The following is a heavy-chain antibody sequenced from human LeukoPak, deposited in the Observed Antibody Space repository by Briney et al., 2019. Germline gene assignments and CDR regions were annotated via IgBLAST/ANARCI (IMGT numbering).Heavy chain of an antibody. Sequence: PGGSLRLSCAASGFTFSSYEMNWVRQAPGKGLEWVSYISSSGSTTYYSDSVKGRFTISRDNAKNSLYLQMNSLRAEDTAVYSCARDPPLGIAATGIDAFDIWGQGTMVTVSS. CDR3: ARDPPLGIAATGIDAFDI. CDR1: GFTFSSYE. CDR2: ISSSGSTT. J-gene: IGHJ3*02. D-gene: IGHD6-13*01. V-gene: IGHV3-48*03.